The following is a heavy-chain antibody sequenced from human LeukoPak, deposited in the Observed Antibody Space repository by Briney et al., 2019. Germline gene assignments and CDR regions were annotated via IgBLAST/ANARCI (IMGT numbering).Heavy chain of an antibody. V-gene: IGHV1-2*02. CDR1: GYTFTGYY. J-gene: IGHJ3*02. CDR2: ISPNSGGT. D-gene: IGHD3-22*01. CDR3: ARGLTIIRTAPRAPLDI. Sequence: APVKVSCKASGYTFTGYYMHWVRQAPGQGLEWMGWISPNSGGTNSAQKFQGRVTMTRDPSISTAYMELSRLRFDDTAVYYCARGLTIIRTAPRAPLDIWGQGTMVTVSS.